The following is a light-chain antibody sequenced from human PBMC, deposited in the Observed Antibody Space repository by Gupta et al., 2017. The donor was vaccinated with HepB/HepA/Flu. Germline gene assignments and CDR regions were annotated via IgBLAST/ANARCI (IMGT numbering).Light chain of an antibody. CDR1: QSVSSY. Sequence: EIVLTQSPATLSLSPGEGATLSCRASQSVSSYFAWYQQRPGQAPRRLIYDASNRATGIPARFSGSGSGTDFTLTISSLEPEDSAVDYCQQRLNCPITFGGGTKVEIK. CDR2: DAS. J-gene: IGKJ4*01. V-gene: IGKV3-11*01. CDR3: QQRLNCPIT.